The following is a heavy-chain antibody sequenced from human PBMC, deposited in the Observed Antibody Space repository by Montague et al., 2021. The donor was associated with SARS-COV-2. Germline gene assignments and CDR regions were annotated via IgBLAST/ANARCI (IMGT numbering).Heavy chain of an antibody. CDR3: ARKEMKYSSIWSTGANWIDP. J-gene: IGHJ5*02. V-gene: IGHV4-39*01. CDR1: GGSISSSSYY. CDR2: IYYSGST. D-gene: IGHD6-13*01. Sequence: SETLSLTCTVSGGSISSSSYYWGWIRQPPGKGLEWIGSIYYSGSTYYNPSLKSRVTISVDTSKNQFSLKLSSVTAADTAVYYCARKEMKYSSIWSTGANWIDPWGQGTLVTVSS.